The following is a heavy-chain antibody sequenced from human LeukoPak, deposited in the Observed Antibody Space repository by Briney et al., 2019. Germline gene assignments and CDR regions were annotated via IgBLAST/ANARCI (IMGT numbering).Heavy chain of an antibody. CDR3: ARSGRGSETSYYYFDC. J-gene: IGHJ4*02. Sequence: GGSLRLSCAASGFTFSTYWMSWVRQAPGKGPEWVASIKEDGSEKYYVDSVKGRFTISRDNADNSLYLQVNSLRAEDTAVYYCARSGRGSETSYYYFDCWGQGTLVTVSS. V-gene: IGHV3-7*03. CDR1: GFTFSTYW. D-gene: IGHD3-10*01. CDR2: IKEDGSEK.